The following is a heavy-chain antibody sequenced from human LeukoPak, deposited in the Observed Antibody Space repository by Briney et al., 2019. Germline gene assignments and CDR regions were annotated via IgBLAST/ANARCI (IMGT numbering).Heavy chain of an antibody. CDR2: ISAYNGNT. CDR1: GYTFTSYG. D-gene: IGHD2-2*01. Sequence: GASVKVSCKASGYTFTSYGISWVRQAPGQGLEWMGWISAYNGNTNYAQKLQGRVTMTTDTSTSTAYMELRSLRSDDTAVYYCARSNGYCSSTSCSYGWFDPWGQGTLVTVSS. J-gene: IGHJ5*02. V-gene: IGHV1-18*01. CDR3: ARSNGYCSSTSCSYGWFDP.